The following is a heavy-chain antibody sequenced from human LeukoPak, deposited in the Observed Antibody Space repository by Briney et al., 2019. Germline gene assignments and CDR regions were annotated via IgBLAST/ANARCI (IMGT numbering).Heavy chain of an antibody. J-gene: IGHJ3*02. CDR2: IYTSGST. CDR3: ARGGRWFGEIFVPDAFDI. CDR1: GGSISSYY. D-gene: IGHD3-10*01. V-gene: IGHV4-4*07. Sequence: SETLSLTCTVSGGSISSYYWSWIRQPAGKGLEWIGRIYTSGSTNYNPSLKSRFTMSVDTSKNQFSLKLSSVTAADTAVYYCARGGRWFGEIFVPDAFDIWGQGTMVTVSS.